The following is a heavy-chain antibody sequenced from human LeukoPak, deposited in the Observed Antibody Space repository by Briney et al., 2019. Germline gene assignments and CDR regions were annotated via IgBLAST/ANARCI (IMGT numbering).Heavy chain of an antibody. V-gene: IGHV3-7*01. CDR1: GFTFNNYW. J-gene: IGHJ1*01. D-gene: IGHD2-21*02. CDR2: INPDGRDK. CDR3: TSWGDTTAEYFQR. Sequence: PGGSLRLSCAASGFTFNNYWMTWFRQAPGKGLEWVAHINPDGRDKYYVDSVKGRFSIYRDNAENSMYLQMNSLRVEDTAVYYCTSWGDTTAEYFQRWGQGTLVTVSS.